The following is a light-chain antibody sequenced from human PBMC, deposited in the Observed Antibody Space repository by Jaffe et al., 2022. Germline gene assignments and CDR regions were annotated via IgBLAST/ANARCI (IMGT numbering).Light chain of an antibody. Sequence: DIQMTQSPSTLSASVGDRVTITCRTSQSASPWLAWYQQKPGKAPKSLIRQASTLESGVPSRFSASGSGTEFTLTISSLQPDDVATYYCQQYNDYPLTFGGGTKVEIK. J-gene: IGKJ4*01. CDR2: QAS. CDR3: QQYNDYPLT. V-gene: IGKV1-5*03. CDR1: QSASPW.